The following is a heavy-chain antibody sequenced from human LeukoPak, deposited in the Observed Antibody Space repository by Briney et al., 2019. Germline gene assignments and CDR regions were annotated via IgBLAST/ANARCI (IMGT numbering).Heavy chain of an antibody. CDR1: GLTFRSYA. CDR2: ISSSSSTI. D-gene: IGHD3-10*01. Sequence: GGSLRLSCSVSGLTFRSYAMSWVRQAPGRGLEWVSYISSSSSTIYYADSVKGRFTISRDNAKNSLYLQMNSLRAEDTAVYYCARDETYYYGSGRLDRWGQGTLVTVSS. CDR3: ARDETYYYGSGRLDR. J-gene: IGHJ4*02. V-gene: IGHV3-48*04.